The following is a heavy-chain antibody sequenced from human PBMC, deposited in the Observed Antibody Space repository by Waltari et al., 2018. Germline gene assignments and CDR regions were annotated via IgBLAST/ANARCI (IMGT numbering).Heavy chain of an antibody. Sequence: EVRLVESGGGLVQPGGSLRLSCAASGFKFNNSWIHWVRHAPGKGLVWVAYVNNEGTHTAYVDAVKGRFTASRDNAKNTLYLQMNSLRVEDTAVYYCARGGLAGATPDYWGQGTLVTVSS. CDR1: GFKFNNSW. CDR2: VNNEGTHT. V-gene: IGHV3-74*03. D-gene: IGHD1-26*01. J-gene: IGHJ4*02. CDR3: ARGGLAGATPDY.